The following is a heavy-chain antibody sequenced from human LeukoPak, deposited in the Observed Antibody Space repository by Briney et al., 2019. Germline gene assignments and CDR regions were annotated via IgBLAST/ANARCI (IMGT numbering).Heavy chain of an antibody. CDR3: ARGNWRFGERVDFQH. J-gene: IGHJ1*01. CDR1: GFTFSSYA. CDR2: ISYDGSNK. D-gene: IGHD3-10*01. Sequence: PGRSLRLSCAASGFTFSSYAMHWVRQAPGKGLEWVAVISYDGSNKYYADSVKGRFTISRDNSKNTLYLQMNSLRAEDTAVYYCARGNWRFGERVDFQHWGQGTLVTVSS. V-gene: IGHV3-30-3*01.